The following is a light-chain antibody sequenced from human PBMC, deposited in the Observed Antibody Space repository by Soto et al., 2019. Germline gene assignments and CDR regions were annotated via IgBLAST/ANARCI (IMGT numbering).Light chain of an antibody. V-gene: IGKV3-20*01. CDR1: QSVDY. CDR2: GAS. J-gene: IGKJ1*01. Sequence: EIVLTQSPGTLYLSPGERATLSCRASQSVDYLVWYQQKPGQAPRLLIYGASSRATGIPDRFSGSGSGTDFTLTISRMEPEDFAMYYCQHHGSSPWTFGQGTKVEIK. CDR3: QHHGSSPWT.